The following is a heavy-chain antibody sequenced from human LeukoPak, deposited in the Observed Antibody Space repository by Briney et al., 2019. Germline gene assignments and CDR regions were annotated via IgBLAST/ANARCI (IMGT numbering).Heavy chain of an antibody. D-gene: IGHD7-27*01. J-gene: IGHJ4*02. CDR3: ARDLPSTSNWELDY. CDR2: IHPNSAAT. Sequence: ASVKVSCKASGCTFIDYYIHWVRQAPGQGLEWMGRIHPNSAATEYAENFQGRVTMTRDTSISTAYMELSRVTSDDTAVYYCARDLPSTSNWELDYWGQGTLVTVSS. CDR1: GCTFIDYY. V-gene: IGHV1-2*06.